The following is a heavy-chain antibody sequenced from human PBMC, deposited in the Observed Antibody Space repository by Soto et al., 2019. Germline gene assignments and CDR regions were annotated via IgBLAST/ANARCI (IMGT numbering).Heavy chain of an antibody. J-gene: IGHJ5*02. D-gene: IGHD3-10*01. CDR3: VKNSGWFNT. Sequence: QPGGSLRFSCAASGFTFGTTDISWVRQAPGEGLEWVSTIDGSGGITYYADSVKGRFTISRDNSRNTVYLQMNSLRGDDTALYYCVKNSGWFNTWGQGALVTVSS. CDR1: GFTFGTTD. CDR2: IDGSGGIT. V-gene: IGHV3-23*01.